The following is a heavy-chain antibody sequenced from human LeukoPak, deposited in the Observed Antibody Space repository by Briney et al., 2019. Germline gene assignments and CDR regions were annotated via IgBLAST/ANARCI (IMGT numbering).Heavy chain of an antibody. V-gene: IGHV4-30-2*01. J-gene: IGHJ2*01. CDR2: IYHSGST. Sequence: SETLSLTCTVSGGSISSGGYYWSWIRQPPGKGLEWIGYIYHSGSTYYNPSLKSRVTISVDRSKNQFSLKLSSVTAADTAVYYCARGEAAAAADWYFDLWGRGTLVTVSS. CDR1: GGSISSGGYY. D-gene: IGHD6-13*01. CDR3: ARGEAAAAADWYFDL.